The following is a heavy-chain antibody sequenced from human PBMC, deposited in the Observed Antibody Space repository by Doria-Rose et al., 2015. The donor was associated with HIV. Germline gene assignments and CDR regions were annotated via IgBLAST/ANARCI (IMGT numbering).Heavy chain of an antibody. CDR3: ARIKSSRWYHKYYFDF. CDR1: GVSLSSPGMG. D-gene: IGHD6-13*01. V-gene: IGHV2-26*01. Sequence: QVQLVQSGPVLVKPTETLTLTCTVSGVSLSSPGMGVSWIRQPPGKALEWLANIFSDDERSYKTSLKSRLTIPRGTSKSQVVLTMTDMDPVDTATYYCARIKSSRWYHKYYFDFWGQGILVIVSA. J-gene: IGHJ4*02. CDR2: IFSDDER.